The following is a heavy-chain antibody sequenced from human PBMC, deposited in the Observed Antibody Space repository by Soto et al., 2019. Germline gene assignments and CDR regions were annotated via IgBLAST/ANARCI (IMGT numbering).Heavy chain of an antibody. CDR2: IFYSGSP. Sequence: PSETLSLTCTVSGDSIRSYYWSWIRQPPGKGLEWIGYIFYSGSPNYNPSLKSRVTMSIDTSNNQFSLRLSSVTAADTAFYYCAREGALRFGGNSDHYSTMAGWGKGTTVPVAS. J-gene: IGHJ6*04. V-gene: IGHV4-59*12. CDR1: GDSIRSYY. D-gene: IGHD2-21*02. CDR3: AREGALRFGGNSDHYSTMAG.